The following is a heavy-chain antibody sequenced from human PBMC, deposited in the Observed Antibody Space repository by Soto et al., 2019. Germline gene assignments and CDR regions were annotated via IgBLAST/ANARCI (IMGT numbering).Heavy chain of an antibody. D-gene: IGHD6-13*01. CDR2: ISYDGSNK. CDR3: AKDWIRYSSSWFDY. V-gene: IGHV3-30*18. J-gene: IGHJ4*02. CDR1: GFTFSSYG. Sequence: ESGGGVVQPGRSLRLSCAASGFTFSSYGMHWVRQAPGKGLEWVAVISYDGSNKYYADSVKGRFTISRDNSKNTLYLQMNSLRAEDTAVYYCAKDWIRYSSSWFDYWGQGTLVTVSS.